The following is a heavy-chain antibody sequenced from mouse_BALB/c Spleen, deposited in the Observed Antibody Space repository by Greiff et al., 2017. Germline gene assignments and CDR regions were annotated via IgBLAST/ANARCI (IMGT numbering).Heavy chain of an antibody. Sequence: EVKVEESGGGLVQPGGSLKLSCAASGFTFSSYGMSWVRQTPDKRLELVATINSNGGSTYYPDSVKGRFTISRDNAKNTLYLQMSSLKSEDTAMYYCARGGWLRWYFDVWGAGTTVTVSS. CDR3: ARGGWLRWYFDV. CDR2: INSNGGST. J-gene: IGHJ1*01. CDR1: GFTFSSYG. V-gene: IGHV5-6-3*01. D-gene: IGHD2-2*01.